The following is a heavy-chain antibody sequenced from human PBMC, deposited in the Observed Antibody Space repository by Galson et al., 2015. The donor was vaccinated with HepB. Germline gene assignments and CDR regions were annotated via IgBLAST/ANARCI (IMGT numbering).Heavy chain of an antibody. J-gene: IGHJ4*02. CDR3: ARAKEGRGYFDY. D-gene: IGHD3-10*01. V-gene: IGHV4-4*02. CDR2: AYHSGGT. Sequence: LSLTCAVSGDSISNDRWWSWVRQPPGEGLEWIGEAYHSGGTNYRPSLKSRVTISMDKSKNQFSLKLTSVTAADTAVYYCARAKEGRGYFDYWGQGTLVTVSS. CDR1: GDSISNDRW.